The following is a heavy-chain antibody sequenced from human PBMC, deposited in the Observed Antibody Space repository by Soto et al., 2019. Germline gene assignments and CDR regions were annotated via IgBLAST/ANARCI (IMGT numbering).Heavy chain of an antibody. Sequence: EVQLLESGGGLVQPGGSLRLSCAASGFTFSSYAMSWVRQAPGKGLEWVSAISGSGGSTYYADSVKGRFTISRDNSKNTLYLQMNSLRAEDTAVYYCAKGYGSGSYGYYYYGMDVWGQGTTVTVSS. CDR3: AKGYGSGSYGYYYYGMDV. D-gene: IGHD3-10*01. CDR1: GFTFSSYA. J-gene: IGHJ6*02. V-gene: IGHV3-23*01. CDR2: ISGSGGST.